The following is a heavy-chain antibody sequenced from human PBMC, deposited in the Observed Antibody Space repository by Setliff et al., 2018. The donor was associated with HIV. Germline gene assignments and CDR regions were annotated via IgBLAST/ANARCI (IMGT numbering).Heavy chain of an antibody. D-gene: IGHD4-17*01. Sequence: GASVKVSCKASGYTFTSYYMHWVRQAPGQGLEWMGTINPSGGSTSYAQKFQGRVTMTRDTSISTAYMDLSRLRSDDTAVYYCARRVPPIPSGDLDYWGQGTLVTVSS. V-gene: IGHV1-46*01. CDR3: ARRVPPIPSGDLDY. CDR1: GYTFTSYY. J-gene: IGHJ4*02. CDR2: INPSGGST.